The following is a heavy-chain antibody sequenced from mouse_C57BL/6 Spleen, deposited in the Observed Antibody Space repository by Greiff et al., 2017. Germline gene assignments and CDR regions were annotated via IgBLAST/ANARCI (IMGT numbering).Heavy chain of an antibody. V-gene: IGHV1-18*01. Sequence: EVQLQQSGPELVKPGASVKIPCKASGYTFTDYNMDWVKQSHGKSLEWIGDINPNNGGTIYNQKFKGKATLTVDKSSSTAYMELRSLTAEDTAVYSCTRGLYGSSYEFAYWGQGTLVTVSA. CDR2: INPNNGGT. D-gene: IGHD1-1*01. CDR1: GYTFTDYN. CDR3: TRGLYGSSYEFAY. J-gene: IGHJ3*01.